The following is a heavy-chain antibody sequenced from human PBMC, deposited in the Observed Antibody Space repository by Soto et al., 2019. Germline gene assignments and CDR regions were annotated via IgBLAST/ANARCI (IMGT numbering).Heavy chain of an antibody. CDR1: GYTFTSYA. V-gene: IGHV1-3*01. CDR3: ARGVAGMGGWYFDY. Sequence: QVQLVQSGAEVKKPGASVKVSCKPSGYTFTSYALHWVRQAPGQSLEWMGWINAANGNTRYSQKFQGRVTITRDTSASTAYMELSSLRSEDTAVYYCARGVAGMGGWYFDYWGQGPLVTVSS. CDR2: INAANGNT. J-gene: IGHJ4*02. D-gene: IGHD2-15*01.